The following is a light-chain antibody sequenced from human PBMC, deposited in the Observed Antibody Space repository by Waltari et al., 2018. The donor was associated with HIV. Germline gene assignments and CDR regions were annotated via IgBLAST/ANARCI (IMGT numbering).Light chain of an antibody. J-gene: IGKJ5*01. CDR3: QQTYMTPQT. CDR1: QTIKNN. Sequence: DIKMTQSPSSLSASVGDRVSITCRASQTIKNNLNWYRQTPGKAPKILIFGASNLQSGVPSRFTGTGSGTYFTLTVSSLQPEDFATYYCQQTYMTPQTFGQGTRLEIK. V-gene: IGKV1-39*01. CDR2: GAS.